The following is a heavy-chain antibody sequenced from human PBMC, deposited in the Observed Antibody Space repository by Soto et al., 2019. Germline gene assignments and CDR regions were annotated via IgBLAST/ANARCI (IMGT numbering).Heavy chain of an antibody. D-gene: IGHD6-13*01. CDR2: IYYNGAT. Sequence: QVQLQESGPGLVKPSQTLSVTCTVSGGSISSGGHYWSWIRQHPGKGLEWMGYIYYNGATTYKPSLKSRLAITRDTTKNQFSLRLTSVTASHTAVYFCATNGHITSSWDNPESQHWGQGTLVTVSS. CDR3: ATNGHITSSWDNPESQH. CDR1: GGSISSGGHY. J-gene: IGHJ1*01. V-gene: IGHV4-31*03.